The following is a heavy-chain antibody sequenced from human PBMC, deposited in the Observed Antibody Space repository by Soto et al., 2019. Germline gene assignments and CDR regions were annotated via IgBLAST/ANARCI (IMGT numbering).Heavy chain of an antibody. V-gene: IGHV1-18*01. CDR2: ISANNGNT. Sequence: QVQLVQSGAEVKKPGDSVRVSCKASGYTFTSYGIGWVRQAPGQGLEWMGWISANNGNTKYAQKVQGRVTMNTDASTSTAYMELRSLRSDDADVYYCARDGYFDHWGQGTLVTVSS. CDR1: GYTFTSYG. J-gene: IGHJ4*02. CDR3: ARDGYFDH.